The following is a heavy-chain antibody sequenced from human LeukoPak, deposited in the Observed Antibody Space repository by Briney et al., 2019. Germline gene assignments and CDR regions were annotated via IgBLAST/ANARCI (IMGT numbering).Heavy chain of an antibody. Sequence: PGGSLRLSCAASGFTFSGYWMHWVRQAPGKGPVWVSHINTDGSTTNYADSVKGRFTISRDNAKNSLYLQMNSLRAEDTAVYYCARVYHDYGDYYFDYWGQGTLVTVSS. CDR1: GFTFSGYW. CDR2: INTDGSTT. V-gene: IGHV3-74*01. CDR3: ARVYHDYGDYYFDY. J-gene: IGHJ4*02. D-gene: IGHD4-17*01.